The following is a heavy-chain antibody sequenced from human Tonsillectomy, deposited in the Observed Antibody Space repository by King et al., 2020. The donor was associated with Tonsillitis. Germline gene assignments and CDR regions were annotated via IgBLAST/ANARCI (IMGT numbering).Heavy chain of an antibody. CDR3: ARQGHIYYYGSGSYDY. CDR1: GGSISSSSYY. J-gene: IGHJ4*02. D-gene: IGHD3-10*01. Sequence: QLQESGPGLVKPSETLSLTCTVSGGSISSSSYYWGWIRQPPGKGLEWIGSIYYSGTAYHNPSLRSRLTISLDTSKNQFSLRLSSVTAADTAVYYCARQGHIYYYGSGSYDYWGQGTLVTVSS. V-gene: IGHV4-39*01. CDR2: IYYSGTA.